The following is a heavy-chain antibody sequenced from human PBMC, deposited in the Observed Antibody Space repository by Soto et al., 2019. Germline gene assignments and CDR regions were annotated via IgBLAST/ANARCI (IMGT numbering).Heavy chain of an antibody. J-gene: IGHJ4*02. V-gene: IGHV3-30*03. D-gene: IGHD3-10*02. CDR3: TIVRVADSALDH. CDR1: GFIFSNNG. Sequence: GRSLRLSXVVSGFIFSNNGMHCVRQTPGKGLEWVAFMSYDGSDTFYADSVKGRFTISRDNSKNTLFLHMSNLRAEDTAMYYCTIVRVADSALDHWGQGTRVTVS. CDR2: MSYDGSDT.